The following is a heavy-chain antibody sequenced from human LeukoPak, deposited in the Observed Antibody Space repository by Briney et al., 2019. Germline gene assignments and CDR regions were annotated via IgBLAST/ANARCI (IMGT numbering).Heavy chain of an antibody. J-gene: IGHJ3*02. CDR3: ARRRWQHSYNTFDI. V-gene: IGHV4-38-2*02. CDR2: IYHSGST. Sequence: PSETLSLTCTVSGYSISSGYYWGWIRQPPVKGLEWIGSIYHSGSTYYNPSLKSRVTISVDTSKNQFSLKLSSVTAADTAVYYCARRRWQHSYNTFDIWGQGTMVTVSS. D-gene: IGHD5-24*01. CDR1: GYSISSGYY.